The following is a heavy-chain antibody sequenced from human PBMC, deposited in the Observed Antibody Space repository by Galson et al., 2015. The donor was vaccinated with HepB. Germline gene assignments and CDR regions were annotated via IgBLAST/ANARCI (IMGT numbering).Heavy chain of an antibody. CDR2: IYPGDSDT. J-gene: IGHJ3*02. Sequence: QSGAEVKKPGESLKISCKGSGYSFTSYWIGWVRQMPGKGLEWMGIIYPGDSDTRYSPSFQGQVTISADKSTSTAYLQWSSLKASDTAMYYCASPVYCGGDCWGAFDIWGQGTMVTVSS. D-gene: IGHD2-21*02. CDR3: ASPVYCGGDCWGAFDI. CDR1: GYSFTSYW. V-gene: IGHV5-51*01.